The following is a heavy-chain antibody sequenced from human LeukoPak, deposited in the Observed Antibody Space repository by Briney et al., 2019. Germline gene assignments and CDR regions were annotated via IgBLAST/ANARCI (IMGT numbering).Heavy chain of an antibody. CDR3: ARDSAPIYSSSWLYYFDY. D-gene: IGHD6-13*01. CDR1: GYSISSGYY. V-gene: IGHV4-38-2*02. J-gene: IGHJ4*02. Sequence: SETLSLTCTVSGYSISSGYYWGWIRQPPGKGLEWIGSIYHSGSTYYNPSLKSRVTISVDTSKNQFSLKLSSVTAADTAVYYCARDSAPIYSSSWLYYFDYWGQGTLVTVSS. CDR2: IYHSGST.